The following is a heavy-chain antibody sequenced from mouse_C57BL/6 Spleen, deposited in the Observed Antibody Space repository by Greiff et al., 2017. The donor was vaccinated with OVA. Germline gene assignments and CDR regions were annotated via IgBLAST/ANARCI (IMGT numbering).Heavy chain of an antibody. CDR3: ARHYGNFYAMDY. V-gene: IGHV1-22*01. CDR1: GYTFTDYN. Sequence: EVQRVESGPELVKPGASVKMSCKASGYTFTDYNMHWVKQSHGKSLEWIGYINPNNGGTSYNQKFKGKATLTVNKSSSTAYMELRSLTSEDSAVYYCARHYGNFYAMDYWGQGTSVTVSS. J-gene: IGHJ4*01. CDR2: INPNNGGT. D-gene: IGHD2-1*01.